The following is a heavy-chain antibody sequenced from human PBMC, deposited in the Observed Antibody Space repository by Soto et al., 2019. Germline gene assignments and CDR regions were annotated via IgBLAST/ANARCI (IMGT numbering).Heavy chain of an antibody. J-gene: IGHJ4*02. V-gene: IGHV4-34*01. D-gene: IGHD2-8*02. CDR3: ARGISMLVVVQTDAPDKYYFDS. CDR1: GGSFSGYY. CDR2: INHSGST. Sequence: QVQLQQWGARLLKPSEMLSLTCAVYGGSFSGYYWTWIRQPPGKGLEWIGQINHSGSTNYNPSLSSRVTISVDTSKNQFSLKLSSVTAADTAVYYCARGISMLVVVQTDAPDKYYFDSWGLGTLVTVSS.